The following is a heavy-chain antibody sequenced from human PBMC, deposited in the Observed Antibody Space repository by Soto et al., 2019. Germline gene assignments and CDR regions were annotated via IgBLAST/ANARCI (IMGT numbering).Heavy chain of an antibody. Sequence: QVQLVQPGAEVRKPGASVKVSCKASGDIFTNFDFNWVRQATGQGLEWIGWMRANSGDTGHDQKFQXXCRMKRDTSMSTAYMELSSLRAEDTAVCYCARYIYGQGFQAWGQGTLVFVSS. D-gene: IGHD3-10*01. CDR3: ARYIYGQGFQA. CDR1: GDIFTNFD. CDR2: MRANSGDT. V-gene: IGHV1-8*01. J-gene: IGHJ5*02.